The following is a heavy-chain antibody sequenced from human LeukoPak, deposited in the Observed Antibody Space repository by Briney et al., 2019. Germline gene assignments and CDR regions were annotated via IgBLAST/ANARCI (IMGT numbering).Heavy chain of an antibody. D-gene: IGHD1-26*01. V-gene: IGHV3-48*03. J-gene: IGHJ5*02. CDR1: GFTFSSYE. CDR3: ARTSGSYSDKGFGP. Sequence: GGSLRLSCAASGFTFSSYEMNWVRQAPGKGLEWVSYISSSGSTIYYADSVKGRFTISRDNAKNSLYLQMNSLRAEDTAVYYCARTSGSYSDKGFGPWGQGTLVTVSS. CDR2: ISSSGSTI.